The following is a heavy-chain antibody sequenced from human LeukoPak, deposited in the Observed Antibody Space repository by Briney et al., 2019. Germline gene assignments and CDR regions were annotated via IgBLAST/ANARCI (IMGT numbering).Heavy chain of an antibody. CDR3: ARHVGATRDLDP. CDR2: INPDSGVT. D-gene: IGHD1-26*01. J-gene: IGHJ5*02. V-gene: IGHV1-2*02. Sequence: ASVKVSCKTSGYSFTDYYIHWVRQAPGQGLEWMGWINPDSGVTDHSQQFQGRVTMTRDTSINTAYMEVSSLRFDDTALYYCARHVGATRDLDPWGQGTLVTVSS. CDR1: GYSFTDYY.